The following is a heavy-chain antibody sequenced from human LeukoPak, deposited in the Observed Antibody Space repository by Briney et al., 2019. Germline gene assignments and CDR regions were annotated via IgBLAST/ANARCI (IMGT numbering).Heavy chain of an antibody. D-gene: IGHD3-3*01. V-gene: IGHV3-7*01. CDR2: INQDGSEK. CDR1: GFTFSTYW. J-gene: IGHJ3*02. CDR3: AKSLLRFLEWSPHAAFDI. Sequence: PGGSLRLSCAASGFTFSTYWMSWVRQAPGKGLEWVANINQDGSEKYYVDSVKGRFTVSRDNAKNSLYLQMNSLRAEDTAVYYCAKSLLRFLEWSPHAAFDIWGQGTMVTVSS.